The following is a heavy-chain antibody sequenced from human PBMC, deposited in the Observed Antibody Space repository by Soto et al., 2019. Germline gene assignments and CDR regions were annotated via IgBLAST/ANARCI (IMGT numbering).Heavy chain of an antibody. D-gene: IGHD3-22*01. CDR1: GFTFSSFH. CDR2: ITSSSDTI. V-gene: IGHV3-48*02. Sequence: GGSLRLACAASGFTFSSFHMNWVRQAPGRGLEWVAYITSSSDTIYYSDSVKGRFTISRDNGKNSLFLQMNSLRDEDTAVYYCARVVVVIPPGYYYAMDVWGQGTTVTVSS. J-gene: IGHJ6*02. CDR3: ARVVVVIPPGYYYAMDV.